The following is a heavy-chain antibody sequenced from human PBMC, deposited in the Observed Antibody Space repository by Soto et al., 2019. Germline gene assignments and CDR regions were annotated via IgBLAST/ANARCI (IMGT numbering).Heavy chain of an antibody. Sequence: ASVKVSCKASGYTFTSYYMHWVRQAPGQGLEWMGIINPSGGSTSYAQKFQGRVTMTRDTSTSTVYMELSSLRSEDTAVYYCANPRQASCPSGACLPPLDVWGQGTTVTVSS. D-gene: IGHD2-21*01. CDR1: GYTFTSYY. CDR2: INPSGGST. J-gene: IGHJ6*02. V-gene: IGHV1-46*01. CDR3: ANPRQASCPSGACLPPLDV.